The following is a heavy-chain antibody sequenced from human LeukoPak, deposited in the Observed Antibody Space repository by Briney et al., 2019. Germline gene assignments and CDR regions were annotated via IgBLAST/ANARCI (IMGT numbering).Heavy chain of an antibody. CDR3: ARGGYSSGWYQNRNWFDP. CDR1: GGSFSGYY. D-gene: IGHD6-19*01. J-gene: IGHJ5*02. V-gene: IGHV4-34*01. CDR2: INHSGST. Sequence: SETLSLTCAVYGGSFSGYYWSWIRQPPRKGLEWIWEINHSGSTNYNPSLKCRVTISVDPSKTQFSLKLSSVTAADTAVYYCARGGYSSGWYQNRNWFDPWGQGTLVTVSS.